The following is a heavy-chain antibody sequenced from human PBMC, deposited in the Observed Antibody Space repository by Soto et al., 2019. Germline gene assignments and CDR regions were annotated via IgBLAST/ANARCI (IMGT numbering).Heavy chain of an antibody. CDR2: TYFRSKWYN. CDR3: AKGDNLGPKTGYAFDP. D-gene: IGHD5-12*01. Sequence: SQTLSLTCAISGDSVSSNTASWNWIRQSPSRGLEWLGRTYFRSKWYNDYAVPVKSRIIINPDTSNNQFSLQLNSVTPEDTAVYFCAKGDNLGPKTGYAFDPWGQGIMGTVS. CDR1: GDSVSSNTAS. J-gene: IGHJ5*02. V-gene: IGHV6-1*01.